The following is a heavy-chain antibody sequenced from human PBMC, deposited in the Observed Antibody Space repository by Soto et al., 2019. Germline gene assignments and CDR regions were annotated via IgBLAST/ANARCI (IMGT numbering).Heavy chain of an antibody. CDR3: ARGQVVAAQH. Sequence: QLQLQESGSGLVKPSQTLSLTCAVSGGSISSGGYSWSWIRQPPGKGLEWIGYIYHSGSTYYNPSLKSRATISVDRSNNQYSLTLSSVTAADTAVYYCARGQVVAAQHWGQGTLVTVSS. CDR2: IYHSGST. D-gene: IGHD2-15*01. V-gene: IGHV4-30-2*01. J-gene: IGHJ4*02. CDR1: GGSISSGGYS.